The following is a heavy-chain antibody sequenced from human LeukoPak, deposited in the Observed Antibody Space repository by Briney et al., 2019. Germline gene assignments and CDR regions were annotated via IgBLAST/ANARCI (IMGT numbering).Heavy chain of an antibody. CDR2: ISLNSGGT. CDR1: GYTFTGYY. V-gene: IGHV1-2*02. D-gene: IGHD6-19*01. CDR3: ARDGTGYSSGWYYWYFDL. J-gene: IGHJ2*01. Sequence: RDSVKVSCTASGYTFTGYYMHWVRQPPAQGLEWMGWISLNSGGTNYEQKFQGRVTITRDTSISTDYMELSRLRSDDTAVYYCARDGTGYSSGWYYWYFDLWGRGTLVTVSS.